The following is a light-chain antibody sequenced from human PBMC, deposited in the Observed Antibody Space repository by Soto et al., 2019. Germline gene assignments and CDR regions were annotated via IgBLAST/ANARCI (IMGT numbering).Light chain of an antibody. Sequence: QSVLTQPPSASGTPGQRVTISCFGSRSNIGSNFLTWFRQLPGEAPRLLIYDDYHRSSGVPDRFSVSKSGTSASLAIGGLQSDDEATYYCAAWDDSLNGVLFGGGTKLTVL. CDR1: RSNIGSNF. J-gene: IGLJ2*01. CDR2: DDY. CDR3: AAWDDSLNGVL. V-gene: IGLV1-44*01.